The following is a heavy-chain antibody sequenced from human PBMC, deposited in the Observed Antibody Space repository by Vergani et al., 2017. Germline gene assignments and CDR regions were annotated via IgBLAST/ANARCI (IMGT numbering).Heavy chain of an antibody. Sequence: EVQLVESGGGLVKPGGSLRLSCAASGFPFSSYSMNWVRQAPGKGLEWVSSISSSSSYIYYADSVKGRFTISRDNAKNSLYLQMNSLRAEDTAVYYCARDLGGGGYSYEVGGYWGQGTLVTVSS. CDR3: ARDLGGGGYSYEVGGY. J-gene: IGHJ4*02. CDR2: ISSSSSYI. D-gene: IGHD5-18*01. V-gene: IGHV3-21*01. CDR1: GFPFSSYS.